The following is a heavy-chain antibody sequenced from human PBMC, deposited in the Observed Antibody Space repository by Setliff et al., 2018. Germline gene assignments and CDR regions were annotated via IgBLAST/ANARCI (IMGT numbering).Heavy chain of an antibody. D-gene: IGHD1-26*01. Sequence: ASVKVSCKTSGYAFTDNYIHWVRQAPGQGLEWMGWINPKTGGTNLAQKFQGRVTITRDTSASTAYMELSSLRSEDTAVYYCARVPVVGATKLYWFDPWGQGTLVTVSS. CDR3: ARVPVVGATKLYWFDP. V-gene: IGHV1-2*02. J-gene: IGHJ5*02. CDR2: INPKTGGT. CDR1: GYAFTDNY.